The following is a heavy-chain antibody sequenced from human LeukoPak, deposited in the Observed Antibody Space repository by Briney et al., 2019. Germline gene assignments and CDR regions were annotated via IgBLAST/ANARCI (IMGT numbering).Heavy chain of an antibody. D-gene: IGHD2-2*01. CDR3: ARSCTCTSCYLTDAFDI. CDR1: GYSFTSYW. Sequence: GESLKISCKGSGYSFTSYWIGWVRQMPGKGLEWMGIIYPGDSDTRYSPSFQGQVTISADKSISTAYLQWSSLKASDTAMYYCARSCTCTSCYLTDAFDIWGQGTMVTVSS. J-gene: IGHJ3*02. V-gene: IGHV5-51*01. CDR2: IYPGDSDT.